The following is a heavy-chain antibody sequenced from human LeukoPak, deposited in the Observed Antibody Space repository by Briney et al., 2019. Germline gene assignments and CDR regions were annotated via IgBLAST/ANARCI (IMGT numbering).Heavy chain of an antibody. CDR1: GYTFTSYY. D-gene: IGHD6-19*01. CDR2: INPSGGST. CDR3: ARVDDGQYSSGGNY. Sequence: ASVKVSCKASGYTFTSYYMHWVRQAPGQGLEWMGIINPSGGSTSYAQKFQGRVTMTTDTSTSTAYMELRSLRSDDTAVYYCARVDDGQYSSGGNYWGQGTLVTVSS. J-gene: IGHJ4*02. V-gene: IGHV1-46*01.